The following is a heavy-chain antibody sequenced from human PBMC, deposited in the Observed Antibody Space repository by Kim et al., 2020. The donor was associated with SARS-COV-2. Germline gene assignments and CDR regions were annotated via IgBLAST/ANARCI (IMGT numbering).Heavy chain of an antibody. CDR2: INHSGST. V-gene: IGHV4-34*01. CDR1: GGSFSGYY. J-gene: IGHJ4*02. CDR3: ARGHTALAARAKGTFGY. Sequence: SETLSLTCAVYGGSFSGYYWSWIRQPPGKGLEWIGEINHSGSTNYNPSLKSRVTISVDTSKNQFSLKLSSVTAADTAVYYCARGHTALAARAKGTFGYWGQGTLVTVSS. D-gene: IGHD6-6*01.